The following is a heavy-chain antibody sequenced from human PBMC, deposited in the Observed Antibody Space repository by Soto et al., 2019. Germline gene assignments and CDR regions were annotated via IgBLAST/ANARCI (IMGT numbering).Heavy chain of an antibody. CDR3: ARPVYYGSGSYTAWDYYYGMDV. CDR2: IDPSDSYT. J-gene: IGHJ6*02. CDR1: GYSFTSYW. V-gene: IGHV5-10-1*01. Sequence: GXSLKISCKGSGYSFTSYWISWVRQMPGKGLEWMGRIDPSDSYTNYSPSFQGHVTISADKSISTAYLQWSSLKASDTAMYYCARPVYYGSGSYTAWDYYYGMDVWGQGTTVTVSS. D-gene: IGHD3-10*01.